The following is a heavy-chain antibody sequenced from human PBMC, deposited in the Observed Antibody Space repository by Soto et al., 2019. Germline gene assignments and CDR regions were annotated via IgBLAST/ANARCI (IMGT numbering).Heavy chain of an antibody. CDR2: ISGSGGST. Sequence: EVQLLESGGGLVQPGGSLRLSCAASGFTFSSYAMSWVRQAPGKGLEWVSAISGSGGSTYYADSVKGRFTISRDNSKNTLYLQMNSLRAEDTAVYYCAKGLPQVPIIITFGGVIAPSFDYWGQGTLVTVSS. D-gene: IGHD3-16*02. J-gene: IGHJ4*02. CDR1: GFTFSSYA. CDR3: AKGLPQVPIIITFGGVIAPSFDY. V-gene: IGHV3-23*01.